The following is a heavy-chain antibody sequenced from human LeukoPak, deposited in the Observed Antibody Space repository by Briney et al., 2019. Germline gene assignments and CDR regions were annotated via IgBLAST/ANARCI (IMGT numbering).Heavy chain of an antibody. CDR1: DVSISSYY. J-gene: IGHJ4*02. Sequence: MPSETLSLTCTVSDVSISSYYWSWLRQPPGEGLEWIGYIYYTGSTNYNPSLKSRVTMSVDTSKNQFSLKLGSVTTADTAVYYCARQIYGSGSYYPLDYWGQGILVTVSS. V-gene: IGHV4-59*01. CDR2: IYYTGST. CDR3: ARQIYGSGSYYPLDY. D-gene: IGHD3-10*01.